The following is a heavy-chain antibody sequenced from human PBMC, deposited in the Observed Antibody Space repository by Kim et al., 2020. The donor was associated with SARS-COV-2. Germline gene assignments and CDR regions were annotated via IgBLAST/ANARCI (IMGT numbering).Heavy chain of an antibody. J-gene: IGHJ4*02. V-gene: IGHV3-15*01. CDR1: GFTFNNAW. Sequence: GGSLRLSCAASGFTFNNAWMSWVRQAPGKGPEWVGRIKGQYDGGSTDYAAPVKGRFTFSRADSKKTLYLEMNKLKTEDTAVYYCATLYYDFWSGYDSAFDYWGQGTLVTVSS. D-gene: IGHD3-3*01. CDR2: IKGQYDGGST. CDR3: ATLYYDFWSGYDSAFDY.